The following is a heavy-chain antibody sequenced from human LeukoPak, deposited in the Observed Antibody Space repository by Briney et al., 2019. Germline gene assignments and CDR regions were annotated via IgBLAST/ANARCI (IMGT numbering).Heavy chain of an antibody. CDR1: GGSISSSNW. D-gene: IGHD3-10*01. CDR2: IYHSGST. J-gene: IGHJ4*02. V-gene: IGHV4-4*02. Sequence: PSETLSLTCAVSGGSISSSNWWSWVRQPPGKGLEWIGEIYHSGSTNYNPSLKSRVTISVDKSKNQFSLKLSSVTAADTAVYYCARRELLWFGELGFDYWGQGTLVTVSS. CDR3: ARRELLWFGELGFDY.